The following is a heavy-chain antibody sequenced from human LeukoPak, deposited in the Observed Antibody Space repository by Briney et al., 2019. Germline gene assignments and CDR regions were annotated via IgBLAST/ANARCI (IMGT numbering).Heavy chain of an antibody. D-gene: IGHD3-16*02. CDR2: MNPSGSTT. CDR3: ARVGALYDYVWGSYRY. CDR1: GYTFTSYY. J-gene: IGHJ4*02. V-gene: IGHV1-46*01. Sequence: ASVTVSCKASGYTFTSYYMHWLRPPPRQGLEWVGIMNPSGSTTSYAQKFQRRVTMTRAMSTSTVYMERSRPRAEDTVVYYCARVGALYDYVWGSYRYWGQGTLVTVSS.